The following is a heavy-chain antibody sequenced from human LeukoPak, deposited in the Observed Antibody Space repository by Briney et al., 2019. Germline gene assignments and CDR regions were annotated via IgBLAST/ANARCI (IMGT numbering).Heavy chain of an antibody. V-gene: IGHV3-20*04. CDR3: ARLGVGATRDAFDI. CDR2: INWNGGST. D-gene: IGHD1-26*01. J-gene: IGHJ3*02. CDR1: GFSFSGYA. Sequence: GGSLRLSCAVSGFSFSGYAMSWVRQAPGKGLEWVSGINWNGGSTGYADSVKGRFTISRDNAKNSLYLQMNSLRAEDTALYYCARLGVGATRDAFDIWGQGTMVTVSS.